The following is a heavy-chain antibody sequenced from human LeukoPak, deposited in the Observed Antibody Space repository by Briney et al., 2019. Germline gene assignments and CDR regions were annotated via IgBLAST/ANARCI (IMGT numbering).Heavy chain of an antibody. J-gene: IGHJ4*02. D-gene: IGHD5-12*01. CDR1: GGSISSYY. CDR2: IYYSGST. CDR3: ARGCSGYDYYYFDY. V-gene: IGHV4-59*01. Sequence: PSETLSLTCTVSGGSISSYYWSWIRQPPGKGLEWIGYIYYSGSTNYNPSLKSRVTISVDTSKNQFSLKLSSVTAADTAVYYCARGCSGYDYYYFDYWGQGTLVTVSS.